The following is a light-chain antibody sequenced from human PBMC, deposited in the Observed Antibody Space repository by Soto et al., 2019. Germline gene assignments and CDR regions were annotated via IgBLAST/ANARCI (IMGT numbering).Light chain of an antibody. CDR3: QQYNSYSSST. V-gene: IGKV1-5*01. CDR2: DAS. Sequence: DIQMTQSPSTLSASVGDRVTITCRASQSISSWLAWYQQKPGKAPKLLIHDASSLESGVPSRFSGSGSGTEFTLTISSLQPDDFATYYCQQYNSYSSSTFGQGTKVDIK. J-gene: IGKJ2*01. CDR1: QSISSW.